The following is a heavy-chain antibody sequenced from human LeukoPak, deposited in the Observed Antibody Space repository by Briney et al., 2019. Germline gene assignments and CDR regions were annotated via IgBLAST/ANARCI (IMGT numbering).Heavy chain of an antibody. CDR2: INHSGST. V-gene: IGHV4-34*01. Sequence: SETLSLTCAVYGGSFSGYYWSWIRQPPGKGLEWIGEINHSGSTNYNPSLKSRVTISVDTSKNQFSLKLSSVTAADTAVYYCARAVYYDSSGSAFDIWAKGTMVTVSS. CDR1: GGSFSGYY. J-gene: IGHJ3*02. D-gene: IGHD3-22*01. CDR3: ARAVYYDSSGSAFDI.